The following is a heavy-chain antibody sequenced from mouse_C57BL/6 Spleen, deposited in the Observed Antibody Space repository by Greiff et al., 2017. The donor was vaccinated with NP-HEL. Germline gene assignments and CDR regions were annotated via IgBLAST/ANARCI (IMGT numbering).Heavy chain of an antibody. D-gene: IGHD2-5*01. CDR2: INYDGSST. Sequence: EVKLVESEGGLVQPGSSMKLSCTASGFTFSDYYMAWVRQVPEKGLEWVANINYDGSSTYYLDSLKSRFIISRDNAKNILYLQMSSLKSEDTATYYCARDRDYSNYLWYFDVWGTGTTVTVSS. V-gene: IGHV5-16*01. CDR3: ARDRDYSNYLWYFDV. CDR1: GFTFSDYY. J-gene: IGHJ1*03.